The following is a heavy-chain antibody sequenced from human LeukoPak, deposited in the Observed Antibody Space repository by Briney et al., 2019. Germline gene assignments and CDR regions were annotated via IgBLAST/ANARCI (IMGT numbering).Heavy chain of an antibody. CDR1: GGSISSGSYY. CDR3: ARDDAFRNLGRY. J-gene: IGHJ4*02. D-gene: IGHD1-14*01. Sequence: SETLSLTCTVSGGSISSGSYYWSWIRQPAGKGLEWIGRIYTSGSTNYNPSLKGRVTISVDTSKNQFSLKLSSVTAADTAVYYCARDDAFRNLGRYWGQGTLVTVSS. V-gene: IGHV4-61*02. CDR2: IYTSGST.